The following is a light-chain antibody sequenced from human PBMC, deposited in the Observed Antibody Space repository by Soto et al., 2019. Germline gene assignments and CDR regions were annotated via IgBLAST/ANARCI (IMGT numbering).Light chain of an antibody. CDR1: QSVSNY. Sequence: EIVLTQSPATLSLSPGERVTLSCRASQSVSNYLAWYQQKPGQAPRLLIYDASNRATAVPARFSGSGSGTDFTLTISSLEPEDFAVYYCQQRSGWLTFGGGTKVEIK. V-gene: IGKV3-11*01. CDR2: DAS. CDR3: QQRSGWLT. J-gene: IGKJ4*01.